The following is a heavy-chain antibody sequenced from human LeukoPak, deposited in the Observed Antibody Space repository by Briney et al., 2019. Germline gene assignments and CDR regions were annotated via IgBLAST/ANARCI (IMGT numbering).Heavy chain of an antibody. V-gene: IGHV3-9*01. CDR1: GFTFDDYA. D-gene: IGHD3-22*01. J-gene: IGHJ3*02. CDR2: ISWNSGSI. CDR3: AKDIHYDSSGPWAFDI. Sequence: SLRLSCAASGFTFDDYAMHWVRQAPGKGLEWVSGISWNSGSIGYADSVKGRFTISRDNAKNSLYLQVNSLRAEDTALYYCAKDIHYDSSGPWAFDIWGQGTMVTVSS.